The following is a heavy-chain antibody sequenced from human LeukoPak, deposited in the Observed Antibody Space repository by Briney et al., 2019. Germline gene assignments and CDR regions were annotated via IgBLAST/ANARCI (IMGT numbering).Heavy chain of an antibody. V-gene: IGHV3-7*01. CDR2: IKQDGSEK. Sequence: GGSLRLSCAASGFTFSSYWMSWVRQAPGKGLEWVANIKQDGSEKYYVDSVKGRFTISRDNAKNSLYLQMNSLRAEDTAVYYCARDKPAYSSSWYVLYHWGQGTLVTVSS. CDR3: ARDKPAYSSSWYVLYH. CDR1: GFTFSSYW. D-gene: IGHD6-13*01. J-gene: IGHJ5*02.